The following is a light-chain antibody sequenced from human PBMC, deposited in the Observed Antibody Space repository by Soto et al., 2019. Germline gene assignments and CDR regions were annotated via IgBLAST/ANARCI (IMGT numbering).Light chain of an antibody. Sequence: QSVLTQPASVSGSPGQSITISCSGASSEVGGYNYVSWYQQHPGKAPKLMISDVSNRPSGVSNRFSGSKSGNTASLTISGLQAEDEADYYCSSYTSSSTLSYVFGTGTKVTLL. V-gene: IGLV2-14*01. CDR1: SSEVGGYNY. J-gene: IGLJ1*01. CDR2: DVS. CDR3: SSYTSSSTLSYV.